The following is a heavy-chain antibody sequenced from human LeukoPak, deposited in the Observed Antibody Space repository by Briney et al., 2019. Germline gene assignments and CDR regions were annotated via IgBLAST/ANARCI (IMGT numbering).Heavy chain of an antibody. Sequence: GGSLRLSCAASGFTFRTYSMNWVRQAPGKGLEWVSAISGNGGSTYYADSVKGRFTISRDNSKNTLYLQMNSLKTEDTAVYYCTTDPSARGYYYYYYMDVWGKGTTVTVSS. V-gene: IGHV3-23*01. D-gene: IGHD2-2*01. CDR1: GFTFRTYS. J-gene: IGHJ6*03. CDR3: TTDPSARGYYYYYYMDV. CDR2: ISGNGGST.